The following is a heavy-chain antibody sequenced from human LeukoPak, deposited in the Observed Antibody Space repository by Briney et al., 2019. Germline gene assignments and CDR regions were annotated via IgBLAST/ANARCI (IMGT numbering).Heavy chain of an antibody. Sequence: ASVKVSCKASGYTFTGYYMHWVRQAPGQGLEWMGRINPNSGGTNYAQKFQGRVTMTRDTSISTAYMELSRLRSEDTAVYYCARDWETNDYGDYPFDYLGQGTLVTVSS. CDR1: GYTFTGYY. CDR3: ARDWETNDYGDYPFDY. D-gene: IGHD4-17*01. CDR2: INPNSGGT. V-gene: IGHV1-2*06. J-gene: IGHJ4*02.